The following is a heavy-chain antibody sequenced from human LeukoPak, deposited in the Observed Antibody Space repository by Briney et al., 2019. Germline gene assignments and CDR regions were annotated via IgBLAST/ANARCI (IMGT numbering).Heavy chain of an antibody. CDR2: ISSSDGGT. V-gene: IGHV3-23*01. CDR1: GFNFSNYA. J-gene: IGHJ4*02. CDR3: AKAPRDSSGYFLYCFDY. D-gene: IGHD3-22*01. Sequence: PGGSLRLSCAASGFNFSNYAMTWVRQAPEKGLEWVSAISSSDGGTYYADSVKGRFTISRDNSKNTLYLQMNSLRAEDTAVYYCAKAPRDSSGYFLYCFDYWGQGTLVTVSS.